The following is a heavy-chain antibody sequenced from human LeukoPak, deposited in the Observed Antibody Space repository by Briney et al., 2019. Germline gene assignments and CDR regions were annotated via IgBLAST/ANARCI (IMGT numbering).Heavy chain of an antibody. CDR3: VRDNNWGFDY. CDR1: GFAFSRFS. CDR2: ITSSSSRI. V-gene: IGHV3-48*02. D-gene: IGHD7-27*01. Sequence: GGSLRLSCAASGFAFSRFSMNWVRQAPGKGLEWVSHIYITSSSSRISYADSVKGRFTISRDNAKNSMYLQMNSLRDEDTAVYYCVRDNNWGFDYWGQGTLVTVSS. J-gene: IGHJ4*02.